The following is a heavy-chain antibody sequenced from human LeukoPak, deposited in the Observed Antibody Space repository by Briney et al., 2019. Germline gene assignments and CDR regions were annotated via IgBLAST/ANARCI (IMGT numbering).Heavy chain of an antibody. D-gene: IGHD4-17*01. CDR2: IRSKTDSYTT. CDR3: TRLDYGDRYYYGMDV. J-gene: IGHJ6*02. CDR1: GFTFSNAW. Sequence: PGGSLRLACAASGFTFSNAWMNWVRQASGKGLEWVGHIRSKTDSYTTAYAASVKGRFTISRDDSKNTAYLQMNSLKTEDTAVYYCTRLDYGDRYYYGMDVWGQGTTVTVSS. V-gene: IGHV3-73*01.